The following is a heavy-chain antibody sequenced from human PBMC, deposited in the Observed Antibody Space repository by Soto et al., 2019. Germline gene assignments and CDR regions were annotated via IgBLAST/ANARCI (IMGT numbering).Heavy chain of an antibody. Sequence: PSETLSLPCTVSGGSISSYYWSWIRQPPGKGLEWIGYIYYSGSPNYNPSLKSRVTISVDTSKNQFSLKLSSVTAADTAVYYWVMDGGYGYNLGLPLWGQGTMVT. V-gene: IGHV4-59*01. CDR1: GGSISSYY. CDR3: VMDGGYGYNLGLPL. D-gene: IGHD5-12*01. J-gene: IGHJ4*02. CDR2: IYYSGSP.